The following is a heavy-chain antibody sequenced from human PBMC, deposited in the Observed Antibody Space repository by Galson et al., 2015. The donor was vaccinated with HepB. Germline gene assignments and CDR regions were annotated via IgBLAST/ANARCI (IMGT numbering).Heavy chain of an antibody. V-gene: IGHV2-5*02. CDR1: GFSLSTSGVG. D-gene: IGHD2-15*01. Sequence: PALVKPTQTLTLTCTFSGFSLSTSGVGVGWIRQPPGKALEWLALIYWDDDKRYSPSLKSRLTITKDTSKNQVVLTLTNMDPVDTATYYCAHDVYSDDAFDIWGQGTMVTVSS. CDR2: IYWDDDK. J-gene: IGHJ3*02. CDR3: AHDVYSDDAFDI.